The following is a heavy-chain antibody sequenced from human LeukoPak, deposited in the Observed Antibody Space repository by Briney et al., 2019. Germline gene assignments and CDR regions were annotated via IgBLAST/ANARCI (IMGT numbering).Heavy chain of an antibody. CDR2: IYHSGST. Sequence: PSETLSLTCTVSGYSISSGYYWGWIRQPPGKGLEWIGSIYHSGSTYYNPSLKRRVTISVDTSKNQFSLKLSSVTAADTSVYYCARVWSYYFDYWGQGTLVTVAS. D-gene: IGHD3-10*01. CDR3: ARVWSYYFDY. J-gene: IGHJ4*02. CDR1: GYSISSGYY. V-gene: IGHV4-38-2*02.